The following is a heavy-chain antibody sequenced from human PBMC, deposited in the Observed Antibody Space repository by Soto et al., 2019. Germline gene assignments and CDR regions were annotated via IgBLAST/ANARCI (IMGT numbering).Heavy chain of an antibody. D-gene: IGHD1-26*01. J-gene: IGHJ4*02. CDR3: ARRGSGSYYDY. CDR1: GFTFSSYA. CDR2: ISGSSDST. V-gene: IGHV3-23*01. Sequence: EVQLLESGGGLVQPGGSLRFSCAASGFTFSSYAMNWVRQAPGKGLEWVSVISGSSDSTYYADSVKGRFTISRDNSKNTLYLQTNSLRAEDTAIYYCARRGSGSYYDYWGQGTLVTVSS.